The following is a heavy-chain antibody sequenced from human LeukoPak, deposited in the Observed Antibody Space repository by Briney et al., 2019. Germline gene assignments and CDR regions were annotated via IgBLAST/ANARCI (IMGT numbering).Heavy chain of an antibody. D-gene: IGHD7-27*01. CDR2: IKPDGSEK. CDR3: ARDPAWGAFDI. J-gene: IGHJ3*02. Sequence: GGSLRLSCAASGFTFSNSWMTWVRQAPEKGLESVASIKPDGSEKYYVDSVKGRFTISRDNAKNSLYLQMNSLRAEDTALYYCARDPAWGAFDIWGQGTIATVSS. CDR1: GFTFSNSW. V-gene: IGHV3-7*01.